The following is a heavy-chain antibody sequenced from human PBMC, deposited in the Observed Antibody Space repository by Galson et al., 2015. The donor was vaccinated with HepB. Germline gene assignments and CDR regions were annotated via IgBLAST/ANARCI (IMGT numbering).Heavy chain of an antibody. CDR3: ARDRDYDSGAYAF. V-gene: IGHV7-4-1*02. CDR1: DYTFTNYD. J-gene: IGHJ4*02. D-gene: IGHD3-22*01. CDR2: INTNSGNP. Sequence: SVKVSCKASDYTFTNYDINWVRQAPGQGLEWMGWINTNSGNPTYAQGFTGRFLFSLDTSVSTAYLQISSLKAEDTAVYYCARDRDYDSGAYAFWGQGTLVTVSS.